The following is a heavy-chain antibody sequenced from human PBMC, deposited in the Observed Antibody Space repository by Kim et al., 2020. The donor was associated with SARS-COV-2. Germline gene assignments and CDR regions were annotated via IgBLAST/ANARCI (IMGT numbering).Heavy chain of an antibody. J-gene: IGHJ4*02. CDR2: ISASNDNT. CDR3: SRDNSVVVPAAWFDY. V-gene: IGHV1-18*01. D-gene: IGHD2-2*01. Sequence: ASVKVSCKASGYTFTNYGISWVRQAPGQGLEWMGWISASNDNTHYAQQLQGRITMTTDTSTSTAYMELRSLRSDDTAIYYCSRDNSVVVPAAWFDYWGQGTLVTVSS. CDR1: GYTFTNYG.